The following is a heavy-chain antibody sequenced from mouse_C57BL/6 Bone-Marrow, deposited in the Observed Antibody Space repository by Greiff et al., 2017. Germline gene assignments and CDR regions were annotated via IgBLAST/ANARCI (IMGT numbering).Heavy chain of an antibody. CDR3: ARGGYYAMDY. J-gene: IGHJ4*01. V-gene: IGHV1-69*01. CDR1: GYTFTSYW. CDR2: IDPSDSYT. Sequence: VQLQQPGAELVMHGASVKLSCKASGYTFTSYWMHWVKQRPGQGLEWIGEIDPSDSYTNYNQKFKGKSTLTVDKSSSTAYMQLSSLTSEDSAVYYCARGGYYAMDYWGQGTSVTVSS.